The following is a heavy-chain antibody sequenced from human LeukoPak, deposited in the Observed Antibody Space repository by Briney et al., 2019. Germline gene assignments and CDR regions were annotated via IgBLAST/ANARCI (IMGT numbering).Heavy chain of an antibody. V-gene: IGHV4-4*02. Sequence: PSGTLSLTCAVSGGSISSSNWWSWVRQPPGRGLEWIGEIYHSGSTNYNPSLKSRVTISVDRSKNQFSLKLSSVTAADTAVYYCASSSGYYLPFDYWGQGTLVTVSS. J-gene: IGHJ4*02. CDR2: IYHSGST. CDR3: ASSSGYYLPFDY. CDR1: GGSISSSNW. D-gene: IGHD3-22*01.